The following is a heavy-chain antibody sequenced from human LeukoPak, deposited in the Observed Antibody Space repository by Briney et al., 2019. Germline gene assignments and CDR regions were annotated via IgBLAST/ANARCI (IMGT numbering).Heavy chain of an antibody. CDR3: ARKAYGDYAQKDY. Sequence: ASVKVSCKASGYTFTDYGINWVRQAPGQGLEWMGWISGYNGDTKYAQRLQGRVTMTTDTSTSTAYMELRSLRSDDTAVYYCARKAYGDYAQKDYWGQGTLVTVSS. V-gene: IGHV1-18*01. CDR2: ISGYNGDT. J-gene: IGHJ4*02. CDR1: GYTFTDYG. D-gene: IGHD4-17*01.